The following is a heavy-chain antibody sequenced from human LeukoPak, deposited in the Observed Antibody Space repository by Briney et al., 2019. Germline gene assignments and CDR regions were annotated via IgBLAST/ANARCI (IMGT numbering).Heavy chain of an antibody. D-gene: IGHD5-18*01. Sequence: GALVKVSCKASGYTFTGYYMHWVRQAPGQGLEWMGWINPNSGGTNYAQKFQGRVTMTRDTSISTAYMELSRLRSDDTAVYYCARVVDTAMVMDYWGQGTLVTVSP. CDR2: INPNSGGT. V-gene: IGHV1-2*02. CDR3: ARVVDTAMVMDY. CDR1: GYTFTGYY. J-gene: IGHJ4*02.